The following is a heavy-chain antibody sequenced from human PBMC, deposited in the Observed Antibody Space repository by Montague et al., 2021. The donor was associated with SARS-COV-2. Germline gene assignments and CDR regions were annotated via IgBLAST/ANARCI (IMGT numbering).Heavy chain of an antibody. CDR3: ARGPKVGGSGYYYN. CDR1: GDSIGSSSYY. CDR2: IYHDGNT. D-gene: IGHD3-22*01. V-gene: IGHV4-39*01. J-gene: IGHJ1*01. Sequence: SETLSLTCTVSGDSIGSSSYYWGWIRQPPGKGLEWIGSIYHDGNTYYTPSLKTRVSLSIDERKNQFSLKFYSVTVADTAVYSCARGPKVGGSGYYYNWGQGILVTVSS.